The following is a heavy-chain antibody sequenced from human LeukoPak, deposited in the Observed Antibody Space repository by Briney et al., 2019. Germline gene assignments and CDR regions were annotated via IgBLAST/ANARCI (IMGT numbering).Heavy chain of an antibody. CDR3: AKKKTDYSYPSSFDY. Sequence: GGSLRLSCAASGFTFSTYWMNWVRQAPGKGLEWVANIKQDGSEKYYVDSVKGRFAISRDSTKNSLYLQMNSLRAEDTAVYYCAKKKTDYSYPSSFDYWGQGTLVTVSS. V-gene: IGHV3-7*01. CDR2: IKQDGSEK. D-gene: IGHD4-11*01. CDR1: GFTFSTYW. J-gene: IGHJ4*02.